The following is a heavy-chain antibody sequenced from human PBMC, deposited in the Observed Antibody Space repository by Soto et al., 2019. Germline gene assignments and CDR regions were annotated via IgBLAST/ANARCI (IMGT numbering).Heavy chain of an antibody. V-gene: IGHV2-70*01. CDR3: ARIKAGYDFWSGYFDY. J-gene: IGHJ4*02. CDR2: IDWDDDK. D-gene: IGHD3-3*01. CDR1: GFSLSTSGMC. Sequence: SGPTLVNPTQTLTMPCTFSGFSLSTSGMCVSWIRQPPGKALEWLALIDWDDDKYYSTSLKTRLTISKDTSKNQVVLTMTNMDPVDTATYYCARIKAGYDFWSGYFDYWGQGTLVTVSS.